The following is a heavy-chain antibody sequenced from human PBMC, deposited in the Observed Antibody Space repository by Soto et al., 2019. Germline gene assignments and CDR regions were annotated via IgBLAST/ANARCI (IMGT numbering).Heavy chain of an antibody. CDR2: IDGRDSYT. Sequence: GEALKISWKGSGYSFTNKWISWVRQMPGKGLELMVMIDGRDSYTNYSPSFQGHVTISVDKSDKTSYLQWNTLKASDSAMYFCARSDCLPNSCYHHY. J-gene: IGHJ4*01. CDR1: GYSFTNKW. D-gene: IGHD2-15*01. V-gene: IGHV5-10-1*01. CDR3: ARSDCLPNSCYHHY.